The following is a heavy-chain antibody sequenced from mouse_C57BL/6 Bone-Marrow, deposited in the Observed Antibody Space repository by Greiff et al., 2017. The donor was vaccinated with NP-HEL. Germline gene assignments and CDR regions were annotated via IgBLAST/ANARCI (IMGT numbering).Heavy chain of an antibody. CDR2: ISSGGSYT. Sequence: EVHLVESGGDLVKPGGSLKLSCAASGFTFSSYGMSWVRQTPDKRLEWVATISSGGSYTYYPDSVKGRFTIPRDNAKNTLYLQMSSLKSEDTAMYYCARQWAFIYPLAMDYWGQGTSVTVSS. CDR3: ARQWAFIYPLAMDY. CDR1: GFTFSSYG. J-gene: IGHJ4*01. V-gene: IGHV5-6*01. D-gene: IGHD1-1*01.